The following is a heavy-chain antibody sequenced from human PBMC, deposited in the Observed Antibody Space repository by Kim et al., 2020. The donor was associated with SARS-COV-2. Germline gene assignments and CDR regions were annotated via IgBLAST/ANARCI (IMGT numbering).Heavy chain of an antibody. V-gene: IGHV4-34*01. CDR3: ARGRTGYCSSTSCYPYYF. CDR1: GGSFSGYY. J-gene: IGHJ4*01. CDR2: INHSGST. D-gene: IGHD2-2*01. Sequence: SETLSLTCAVYGGSFSGYYWSWIRQPPGKGLEWIGEINHSGSTNYNPSLKSRVTISVDTSKNQFSLKLSSVTAADTAVYYCARGRTGYCSSTSCYPYYF.